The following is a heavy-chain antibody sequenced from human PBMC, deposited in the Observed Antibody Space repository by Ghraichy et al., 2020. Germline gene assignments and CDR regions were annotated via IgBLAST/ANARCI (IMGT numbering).Heavy chain of an antibody. CDR2: FDPEKGET. CDR3: AAILYYDVLTIYKI. V-gene: IGHV1-24*01. Sequence: ASVKVSCKASGYSLNELFMHWVRQTPGKGLEWMGGFDPEKGETIYAQRFQGRVTMTDDRSIETAYMELSRLRSEDTAVYYCAAILYYDVLTIYKIWGQGTLVTVSS. J-gene: IGHJ4*02. CDR1: GYSLNELF. D-gene: IGHD3-9*01.